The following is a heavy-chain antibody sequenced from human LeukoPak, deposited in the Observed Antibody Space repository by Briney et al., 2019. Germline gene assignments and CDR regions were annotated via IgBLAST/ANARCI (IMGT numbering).Heavy chain of an antibody. D-gene: IGHD3-22*01. Sequence: GGSLRLSCAASGFTFSDHYMDWVRQAPGKGLEWVAVISYDGSNKYYADSVKGRFTISRDNSKNTLYLQMNSLRAEDTAVYYCASTSYYYDSSGYSDYWGQGTLVTVSS. J-gene: IGHJ4*02. CDR3: ASTSYYYDSSGYSDY. CDR2: ISYDGSNK. V-gene: IGHV3-30-3*01. CDR1: GFTFSDHY.